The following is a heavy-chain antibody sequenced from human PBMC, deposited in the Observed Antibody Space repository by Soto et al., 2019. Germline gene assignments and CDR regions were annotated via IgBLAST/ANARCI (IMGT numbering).Heavy chain of an antibody. CDR3: ARAGYYYGMDV. V-gene: IGHV4-30-2*01. CDR1: GGSISSGGYY. Sequence: QLQLQESGSGLVKPSETLSLTCAVSGGSISSGGYYWSWIRQPPGKGLEWIGYILHSGRTYYNPSLKSRVTISVDTSKNEFSVKMNSVTAADTAVYYCARAGYYYGMDVWGQGTTVTVSS. J-gene: IGHJ6*02. CDR2: ILHSGRT.